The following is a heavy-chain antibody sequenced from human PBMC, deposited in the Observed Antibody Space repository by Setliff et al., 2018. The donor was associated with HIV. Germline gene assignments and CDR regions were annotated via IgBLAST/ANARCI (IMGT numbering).Heavy chain of an antibody. D-gene: IGHD3-16*01. CDR2: ISYSGST. V-gene: IGHV4-30-4*08. CDR3: ARDVPWGDYYYYMDV. J-gene: IGHJ6*03. Sequence: PSETLSLTCTVSGDFISSGVYYWTWIRQPPGRGLEWIGYISYSGSTYYNPSLKSRVTISVDTSKNQFSLRLSSVTAADTAVYYCARDVPWGDYYYYMDVWGKGTTVTVSS. CDR1: GDFISSGVYY.